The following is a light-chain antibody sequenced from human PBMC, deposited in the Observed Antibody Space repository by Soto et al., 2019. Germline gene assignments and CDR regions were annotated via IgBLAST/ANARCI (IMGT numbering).Light chain of an antibody. Sequence: DIQMTFSRPSLSASVGDRVTITCRASQSIANYLNWYQQKPGRAPNLLIYAASSLQSGVPSRFSGSGSGTDFTLTISSLQPEDFATYYCQQSYTNSPLTLGGGTKVDIK. CDR2: AAS. CDR3: QQSYTNSPLT. V-gene: IGKV1-39*01. J-gene: IGKJ4*01. CDR1: QSIANY.